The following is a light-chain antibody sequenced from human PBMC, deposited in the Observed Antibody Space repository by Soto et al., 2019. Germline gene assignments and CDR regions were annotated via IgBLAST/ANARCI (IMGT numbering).Light chain of an antibody. J-gene: IGKJ2*01. CDR2: WAS. CDR3: QQYYSTPPYT. Sequence: DIVMTQSPDSLAVSLGERATINCKSSQSVLYSSNNKNYLAWYQQKPGQPPKLLIYWASTRESGVPDRFSGSVSGTDFTRTISSMHAEDVAVYYWQQYYSTPPYTFGQGTKLEIK. CDR1: QSVLYSSNNKNY. V-gene: IGKV4-1*01.